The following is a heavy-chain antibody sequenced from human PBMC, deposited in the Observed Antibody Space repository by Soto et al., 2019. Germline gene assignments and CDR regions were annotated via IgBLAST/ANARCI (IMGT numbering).Heavy chain of an antibody. CDR3: ARINSSGWYEAIDY. D-gene: IGHD6-19*01. CDR1: GGTFSSYA. Sequence: QVQLVQSGAEVKKPGSSVKVSCKASGGTFSSYAISWVRQAPGQGLEWMGGIIPIFGTANYAQKFQGRVTITADESTSTAYMELSSLRSDDTAVYYCARINSSGWYEAIDYWGQGTLVTVSS. V-gene: IGHV1-69*12. J-gene: IGHJ4*02. CDR2: IIPIFGTA.